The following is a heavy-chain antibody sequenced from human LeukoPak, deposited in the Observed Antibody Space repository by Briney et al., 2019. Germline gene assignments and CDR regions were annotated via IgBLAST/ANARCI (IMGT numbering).Heavy chain of an antibody. CDR1: GFTFSSYA. J-gene: IGHJ6*02. Sequence: GGSLRLSCAASGFTFSSYAMSWVRQAPGKGLEWVSAISGSGGSTYYADSVKGRFTISRDNSNNTMYLQMNNLRSEDTAVYFCVRDYYGSGTYQGNYYYGMDVWGHGTTVTVS. CDR2: ISGSGGST. V-gene: IGHV3-23*01. CDR3: VRDYYGSGTYQGNYYYGMDV. D-gene: IGHD3-10*01.